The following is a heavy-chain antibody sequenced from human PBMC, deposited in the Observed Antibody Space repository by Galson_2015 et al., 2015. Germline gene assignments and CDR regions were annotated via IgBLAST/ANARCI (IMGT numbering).Heavy chain of an antibody. Sequence: SLRLSCAASGFTFSSYSMNWVRQAPGKGLEWVSYIGSGSTTIYYADSVKGRFTFSRDNAKNSLYLQMNSLRDEDTAVYYCARDPKLYDSSGYYYDAFDIWGQGAMVTVSS. J-gene: IGHJ3*02. V-gene: IGHV3-48*02. CDR2: IGSGSTTI. CDR3: ARDPKLYDSSGYYYDAFDI. CDR1: GFTFSSYS. D-gene: IGHD3-22*01.